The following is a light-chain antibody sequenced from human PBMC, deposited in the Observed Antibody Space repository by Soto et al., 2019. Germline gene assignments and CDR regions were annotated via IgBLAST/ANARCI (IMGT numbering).Light chain of an antibody. Sequence: DIQMTPSPSSLSASVGDRVTITCRASQSISSYLNWYQQKPGKAPKLLIYAASSLQSGVPSRFSGSGSGTDFTLTISSLQPDDFATYYCQQYNSYPWTFGQGTKVDIK. CDR2: AAS. J-gene: IGKJ1*01. V-gene: IGKV1-39*01. CDR3: QQYNSYPWT. CDR1: QSISSY.